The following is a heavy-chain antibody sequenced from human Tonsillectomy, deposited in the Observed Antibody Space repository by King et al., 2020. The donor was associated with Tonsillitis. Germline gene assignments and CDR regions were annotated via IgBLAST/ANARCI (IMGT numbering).Heavy chain of an antibody. CDR3: TTFLRGYSGYEDSTFDI. J-gene: IGHJ3*02. Sequence: QLVQSGGVVVQPGGSLRVSCAASGFTFDDYTMHWVRQAPGKGLEWVSLISWDGGRTYYADSVKGRFAISRDNSKNSLYLQMNSLRTEDTALYYCTTFLRGYSGYEDSTFDIWGQGTMVIVSS. CDR1: GFTFDDYT. V-gene: IGHV3-43*01. D-gene: IGHD5-12*01. CDR2: ISWDGGRT.